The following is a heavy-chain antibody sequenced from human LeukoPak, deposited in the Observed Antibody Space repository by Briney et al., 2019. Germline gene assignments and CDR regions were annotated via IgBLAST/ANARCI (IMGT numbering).Heavy chain of an antibody. CDR1: GYTFTSYG. CDR3: AKDDYYGSGSYPHY. V-gene: IGHV1-18*01. Sequence: ASVKVSCKASGYTFTSYGINWARQAPGQGLEWMGWISAYNGNTNYAQKLQGRVTMTTDASTSTAYMELRSLRSDDTAVYYCAKDDYYGSGSYPHYWGQGTLVTVSS. CDR2: ISAYNGNT. D-gene: IGHD3-10*01. J-gene: IGHJ4*02.